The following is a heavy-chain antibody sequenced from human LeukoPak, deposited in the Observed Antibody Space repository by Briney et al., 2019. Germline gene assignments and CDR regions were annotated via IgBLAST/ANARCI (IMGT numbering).Heavy chain of an antibody. CDR1: GGTFSSYA. J-gene: IGHJ4*02. CDR2: IIPILGIA. Sequence: SVKVSCKAPGGTFSSYAISWVRQAPGQGLEWMGRIIPILGIASYAQKFQGRVTITADKSTSTAYMELSSLRSEDTAVYYCARDTAAAIPFDYWGQGTLVTVSS. CDR3: ARDTAAAIPFDY. D-gene: IGHD2-2*01. V-gene: IGHV1-69*04.